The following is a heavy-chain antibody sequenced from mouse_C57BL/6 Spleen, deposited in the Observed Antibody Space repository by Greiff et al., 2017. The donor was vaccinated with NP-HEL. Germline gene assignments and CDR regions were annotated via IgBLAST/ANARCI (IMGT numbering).Heavy chain of an antibody. CDR2: IDPSDSYT. Sequence: QVQLQQSGAELVKPGASVKLSCKASGYTFTSYWMQWVKQRPGQGLEWIGEIDPSDSYTNYNQKFKGKATLTVDTSSSTAYMQLSSLTSEDSAVYYCARRYDGYYGGWFAYWGQGTLVTVSA. CDR1: GYTFTSYW. V-gene: IGHV1-50*01. D-gene: IGHD2-3*01. CDR3: ARRYDGYYGGWFAY. J-gene: IGHJ3*01.